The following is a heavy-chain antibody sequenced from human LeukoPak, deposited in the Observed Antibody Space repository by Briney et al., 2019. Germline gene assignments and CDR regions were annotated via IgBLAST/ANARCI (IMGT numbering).Heavy chain of an antibody. CDR3: ARDLALVDTAMVNAFDI. CDR2: INPNSGDT. Sequence: ASVKVSCKASGYTFTGYYMHWVRQAPGQGLEWMGWINPNSGDTNYAQKFQGRVTMTRDTSISTAYMELSRLRSDDTAVYYCARDLALVDTAMVNAFDIWGQGTMVTVSS. V-gene: IGHV1-2*02. D-gene: IGHD5-18*01. CDR1: GYTFTGYY. J-gene: IGHJ3*02.